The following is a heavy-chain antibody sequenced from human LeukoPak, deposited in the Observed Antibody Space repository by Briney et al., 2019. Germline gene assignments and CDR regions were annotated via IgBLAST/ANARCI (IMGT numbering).Heavy chain of an antibody. CDR1: GGSFSGYY. V-gene: IGHV4-34*01. D-gene: IGHD2-2*01. CDR2: INHSGST. Sequence: SETLSLTCAVYGGSFSGYYWSWIRQPPGKGLEWIGEINHSGSTNYNPSLKSRVTISVDKSKNQFSLKLSSVTAADTAVYYCAREPPPPNCSSTSCYGGFDYWGQGTLVTVSS. J-gene: IGHJ4*02. CDR3: AREPPPPNCSSTSCYGGFDY.